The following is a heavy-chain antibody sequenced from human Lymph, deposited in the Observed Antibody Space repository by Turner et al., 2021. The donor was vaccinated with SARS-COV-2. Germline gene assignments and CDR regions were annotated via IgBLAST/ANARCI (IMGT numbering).Heavy chain of an antibody. V-gene: IGHV4-39*01. J-gene: IGHJ5*02. Sequence: QLQLQESGPGLVKPSETLSLTCTVSGGSISSSSYYWGWIRQPPGKGPEGIGSIYYSGSTYYHPPLKSRVTISVDTSKNQFSLKLSSVTAADTAVYYCASNYDILTGYYTRNWFDPWGQGTLVTVSS. D-gene: IGHD3-9*01. CDR3: ASNYDILTGYYTRNWFDP. CDR2: IYYSGST. CDR1: GGSISSSSYY.